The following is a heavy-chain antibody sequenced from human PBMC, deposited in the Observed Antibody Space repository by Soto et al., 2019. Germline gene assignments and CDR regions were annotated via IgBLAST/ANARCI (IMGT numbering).Heavy chain of an antibody. Sequence: QVQLVQSGAEVKKPGSSVKVSCKASGGTFSSYAISWVRQAPGQGLEWMGGIIPIFGTANYAQKFQGRVTITADESTSTAYMELSRLRPEDTGVYYCARAPHGVMTQPEGFDYWGQGTLVTVSS. V-gene: IGHV1-69*01. D-gene: IGHD2-21*01. CDR2: IIPIFGTA. CDR3: ARAPHGVMTQPEGFDY. J-gene: IGHJ4*02. CDR1: GGTFSSYA.